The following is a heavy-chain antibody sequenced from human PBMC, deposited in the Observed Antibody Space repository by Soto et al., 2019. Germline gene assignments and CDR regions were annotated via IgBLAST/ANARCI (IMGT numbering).Heavy chain of an antibody. J-gene: IGHJ6*02. Sequence: PSQTQSLTWTVSGGSIGSSRCYWGRIRTPPGKGLEWIGSIYYSGSTYYNPSLKSRVTISVDTSKNQFSLKLSSVTAADTAVYYCARHMGYDILPGYYITPNGMDVWGQGTTVTVS. CDR2: IYYSGST. V-gene: IGHV4-39*01. CDR3: ARHMGYDILPGYYITPNGMDV. D-gene: IGHD3-9*01. CDR1: GGSIGSSRCY.